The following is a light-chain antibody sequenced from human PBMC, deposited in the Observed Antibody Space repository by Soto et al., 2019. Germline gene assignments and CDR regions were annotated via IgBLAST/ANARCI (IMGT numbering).Light chain of an antibody. Sequence: DIQLTQSPSSLPASVGDRVTITCRASRAISNFLAWYQQKPGKVPKLLIFAASTLQSGVPSRFSGSGSGTDFTLTISGLQPEDVAIYYCQNYNTPLLTFGGGTKVEIK. CDR3: QNYNTPLLT. J-gene: IGKJ4*01. CDR2: AAS. V-gene: IGKV1-27*01. CDR1: RAISNF.